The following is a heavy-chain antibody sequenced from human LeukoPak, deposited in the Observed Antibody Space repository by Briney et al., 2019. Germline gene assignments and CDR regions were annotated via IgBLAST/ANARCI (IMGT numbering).Heavy chain of an antibody. CDR3: AKEYCSSTSCYIVDY. CDR1: GFTFRSYA. V-gene: IGHV3-23*01. CDR2: ISGSGGST. Sequence: GGSLRLSCAASGFTFRSYAMSWVREAPGKGLEWVSAISGSGGSTYYADTVKGRFTISRDNSKNTLYLQMNSLRAEDTAVYYCAKEYCSSTSCYIVDYWGQGTLVTVSS. D-gene: IGHD2-2*02. J-gene: IGHJ4*02.